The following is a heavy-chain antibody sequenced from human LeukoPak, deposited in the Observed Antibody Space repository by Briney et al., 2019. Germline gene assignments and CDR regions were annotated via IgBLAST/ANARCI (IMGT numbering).Heavy chain of an antibody. D-gene: IGHD3-22*01. CDR1: GFTFSSYG. J-gene: IGHJ4*02. V-gene: IGHV3-30*18. CDR2: ISYDGSNK. Sequence: PGGSLRLSCAASGFTFSSYGMHWVRQAPGKGLEWVAVISYDGSNKYYADSVKGRFTISRDNSKNTLYLQMNGLRAEDTAVYYCANLVVMGFDYWGQGTLVTVSS. CDR3: ANLVVMGFDY.